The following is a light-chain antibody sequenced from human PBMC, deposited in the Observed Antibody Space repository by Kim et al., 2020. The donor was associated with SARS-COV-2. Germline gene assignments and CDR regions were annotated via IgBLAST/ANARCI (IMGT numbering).Light chain of an antibody. J-gene: IGKJ1*01. V-gene: IGKV4-1*01. CDR1: QSVLYSSNNKNF. CDR2: WAS. Sequence: ATINCKSSQSVLYSSNNKNFLAWYQHKQGQPPRLLIDWASTRESGVPDRFSGSGSATEFTLTISSLQAEDVAVYYCQQYYSSPWTCGQGTKVDIK. CDR3: QQYYSSPWT.